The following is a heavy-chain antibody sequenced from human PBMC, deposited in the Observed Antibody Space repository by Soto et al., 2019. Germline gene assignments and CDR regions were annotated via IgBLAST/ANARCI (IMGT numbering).Heavy chain of an antibody. CDR2: IMPVLGAT. CDR3: ARDADLDY. V-gene: IGHV1-69*01. Sequence: QVQLVQSAAEVKKPGSSVKVSCKTSGGTFSSNPFTWMRQAPGRGLEWMGEIMPVLGATNYAQNFQDRVTITADESTTTVYMELSSLRSEDTAVYYCARDADLDYWGQGTLVTVSS. CDR1: GGTFSSNP. J-gene: IGHJ4*02.